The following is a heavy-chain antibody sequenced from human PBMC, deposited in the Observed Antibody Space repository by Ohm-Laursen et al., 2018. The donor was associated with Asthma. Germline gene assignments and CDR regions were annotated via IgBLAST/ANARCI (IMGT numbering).Heavy chain of an antibody. CDR1: GFTFDDYA. Sequence: SLRLSCAATGFTFDDYAMHWVRQAPGKGLEWVSGISWNSGSIGYADSVKGRFTISRDNAKNSLYLQMNSLRAEDTALYYCAKDISSSWYENWFDPWGQGTLVTVSS. CDR3: AKDISSSWYENWFDP. V-gene: IGHV3-9*01. D-gene: IGHD6-13*01. J-gene: IGHJ5*02. CDR2: ISWNSGSI.